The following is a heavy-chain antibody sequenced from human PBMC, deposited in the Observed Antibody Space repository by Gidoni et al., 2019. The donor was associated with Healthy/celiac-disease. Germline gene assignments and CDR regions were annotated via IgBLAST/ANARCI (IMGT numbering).Heavy chain of an antibody. J-gene: IGHJ6*02. Sequence: QVQLVQSGAEGKKPGASVKVSCKASGYTFTSYGISWVRQAPAQGLEWMGWIRSYNGNTNYAQKLQGRVTMTTDTSTSTAYMELRSLRSDDTAVDYCARVEGLIRFLVGYDSSGTDQGMDVWGQGTTVTVSS. CDR1: GYTFTSYG. CDR3: ARVEGLIRFLVGYDSSGTDQGMDV. V-gene: IGHV1-18*01. D-gene: IGHD3-22*01. CDR2: IRSYNGNT.